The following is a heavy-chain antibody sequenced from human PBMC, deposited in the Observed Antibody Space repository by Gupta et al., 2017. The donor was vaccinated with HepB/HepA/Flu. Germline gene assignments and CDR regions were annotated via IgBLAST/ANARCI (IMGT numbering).Heavy chain of an antibody. J-gene: IGHJ3*02. V-gene: IGHV3-9*01. D-gene: IGHD1-26*01. CDR2: ISWNGGSI. CDR3: VRDTGVSAVPNDAYDI. Sequence: EVQLVESGGGLVQPGRSLRLSCAASGFTFDDYAMHWVRQAPGKGLEWVSGISWNGGSIGHADSGKGRFTISRDNAKNAMYLKMSSMSVEDRALYYCVRDTGVSAVPNDAYDIWGQGTMVTVSS. CDR1: GFTFDDYA.